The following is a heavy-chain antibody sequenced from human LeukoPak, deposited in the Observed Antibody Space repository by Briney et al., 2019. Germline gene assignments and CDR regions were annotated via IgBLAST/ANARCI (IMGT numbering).Heavy chain of an antibody. CDR2: IYYSGST. CDR3: ARDLPRVERHDWYFDL. CDR1: GGSISSYY. Sequence: SETLSLTCNVSGGSISSYYWRWIRQPPGKGLEWIGYIYYSGSTNYNPSLKSRVTISVDTSKNQFSLKLSSVTAADTAVYYCARDLPRVERHDWYFDLWGRGALVTVSS. J-gene: IGHJ2*01. V-gene: IGHV4-59*01. D-gene: IGHD1-1*01.